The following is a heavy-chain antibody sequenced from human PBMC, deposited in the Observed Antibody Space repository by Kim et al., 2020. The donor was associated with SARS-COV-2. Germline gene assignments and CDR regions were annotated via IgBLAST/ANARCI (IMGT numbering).Heavy chain of an antibody. Sequence: GGSLRLSCAASGFTFGSYWMHWVRQVPGKGLVYISRITGDGRSTNYADSVKGRFTISRDNAKNTLYLQMNSLRAEDTAVYFCGRGSRHVDIWGQGTVVTVSS. J-gene: IGHJ3*02. CDR2: ITGDGRST. V-gene: IGHV3-74*01. CDR1: GFTFGSYW. CDR3: GRGSRHVDI.